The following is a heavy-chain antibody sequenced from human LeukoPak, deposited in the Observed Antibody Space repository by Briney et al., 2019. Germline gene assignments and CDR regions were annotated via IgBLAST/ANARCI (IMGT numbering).Heavy chain of an antibody. J-gene: IGHJ6*02. V-gene: IGHV3-9*01. D-gene: IGHD1-26*01. CDR3: AKHMRATNTYSFFGLDV. CDR1: GFTFKDYG. CDR2: INWNGGGT. Sequence: GGSLRLSCAATGFTFKDYGMHWVRQPPGKGLEWVSSINWNGGGTDYADSVKCRFTISRDNAKNSLYLQLSSLRPEDTALYYCAKHMRATNTYSFFGLDVWGQGTTVTVSS.